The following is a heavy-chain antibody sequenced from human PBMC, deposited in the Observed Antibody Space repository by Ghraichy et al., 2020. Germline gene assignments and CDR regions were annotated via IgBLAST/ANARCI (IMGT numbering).Heavy chain of an antibody. D-gene: IGHD2-2*01. Sequence: GESLNISCAASGFTFSSYSMNWVRQAPGKGLEWVSSISSSSSYIYYADSVKGRFTISRDNAKNSLYLQMNSLRAEDTAVYYCARDVIVPAAAERGPYYYYGMDVWGQGTTVTVSS. CDR2: ISSSSSYI. CDR3: ARDVIVPAAAERGPYYYYGMDV. J-gene: IGHJ6*02. V-gene: IGHV3-21*01. CDR1: GFTFSSYS.